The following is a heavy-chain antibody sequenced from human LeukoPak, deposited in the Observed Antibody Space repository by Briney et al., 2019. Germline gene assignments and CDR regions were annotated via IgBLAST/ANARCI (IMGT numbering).Heavy chain of an antibody. CDR3: ARGMVTAIFDY. Sequence: SETLSLTCTVSGYSISSGYYWGWIRQPPGKGLEWIGSIYHSGSTYYNPSLKSRVTISVDTSKNQFSLKLSSVTAADTAVYYCARGMVTAIFDYWGQGTLVTVSS. V-gene: IGHV4-38-2*02. CDR1: GYSISSGYY. J-gene: IGHJ4*02. D-gene: IGHD2-21*02. CDR2: IYHSGST.